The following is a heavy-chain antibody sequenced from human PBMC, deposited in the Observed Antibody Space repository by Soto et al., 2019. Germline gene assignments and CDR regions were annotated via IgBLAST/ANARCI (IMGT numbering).Heavy chain of an antibody. CDR3: ARDYGLWYFDY. J-gene: IGHJ4*02. CDR1: GFTFSSYE. V-gene: IGHV3-48*03. Sequence: QPGGSLRLSCAASGFTFSSYEMNWVRQAPGKGLEWVSYISSSGSTIYYADSVKGRFTISRDNAKNSLYLQMNSLRAEDTAVYYCARDYGLWYFDYWGQGTLVTVSS. CDR2: ISSSGSTI. D-gene: IGHD5-18*01.